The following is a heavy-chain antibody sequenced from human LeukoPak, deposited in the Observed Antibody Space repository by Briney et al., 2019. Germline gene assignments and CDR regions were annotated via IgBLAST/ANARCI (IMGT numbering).Heavy chain of an antibody. J-gene: IGHJ4*02. CDR3: ARDRDYSNTERGFDY. CDR2: INPNSGET. D-gene: IGHD4-11*01. Sequence: ASVRVSCKTSGYTFTDYYIHWVRQAPGQGLEWMGWINPNSGETNSAQKFQGRVTMTGDTSISTAYMELRRVTSDDTAVYYCARDRDYSNTERGFDYWGQGTLVTVSS. V-gene: IGHV1-2*02. CDR1: GYTFTDYY.